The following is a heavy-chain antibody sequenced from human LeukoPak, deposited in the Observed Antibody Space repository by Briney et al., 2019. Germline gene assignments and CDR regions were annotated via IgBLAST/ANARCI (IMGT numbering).Heavy chain of an antibody. D-gene: IGHD3-22*01. J-gene: IGHJ4*02. Sequence: SETLSLTCTVSGGSISSSSYYWGWIRQPPGKGLEWIGSIYYSGSTYYNPSLKSRVTISVDTSKNQFSLKLSSVTAADTAVYYCARDSSLYYDSSAYWGQGTLVTVSS. CDR3: ARDSSLYYDSSAY. CDR1: GGSISSSSYY. CDR2: IYYSGST. V-gene: IGHV4-39*07.